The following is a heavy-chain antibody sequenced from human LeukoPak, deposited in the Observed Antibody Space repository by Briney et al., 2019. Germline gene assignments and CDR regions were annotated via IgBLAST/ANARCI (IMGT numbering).Heavy chain of an antibody. D-gene: IGHD3-10*01. Sequence: GGSLRLSCAASGYSFTSYWIGWVRQMPGKGLEWMGIIYPGDSDTRYSPSFQGQVTISADKSISTAYLQWSSLKASDTAMYYCARPLSYYYGSGSYPPVGAFDIWGQGTMVTVSS. CDR2: IYPGDSDT. CDR3: ARPLSYYYGSGSYPPVGAFDI. J-gene: IGHJ3*02. CDR1: GYSFTSYW. V-gene: IGHV5-51*01.